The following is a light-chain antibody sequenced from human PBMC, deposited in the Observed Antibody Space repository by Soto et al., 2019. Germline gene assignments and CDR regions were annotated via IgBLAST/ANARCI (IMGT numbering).Light chain of an antibody. CDR3: QSYDMCLNNYV. Sequence: QSVLTQPPPVSGAPGQTVTISCTGSSSNIGAPYDVHWYQHLPGTAHKLLIYGGNNRPSGVPDRFSGSRSGTSASLDITGLQAEDEAAYFCQSYDMCLNNYVFGTGTKVTGL. CDR1: SSNIGAPYD. V-gene: IGLV1-40*01. CDR2: GGN. J-gene: IGLJ1*01.